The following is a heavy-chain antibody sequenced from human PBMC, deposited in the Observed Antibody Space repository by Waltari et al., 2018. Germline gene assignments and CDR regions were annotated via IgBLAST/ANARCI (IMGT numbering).Heavy chain of an antibody. Sequence: EVQLVQSGPEVREPGTSVKISCKTSGYNFVDQYLHWVKQSPGKGPEWVGLMEPEDDETIYPDRFRGRVIMSADTSTDTAYLEIETLRSEDTAIYYCATDVSPKNVVTRPFESWGQGTLVTVSS. CDR1: GYNFVDQY. V-gene: IGHV1-69-2*01. J-gene: IGHJ1*01. CDR2: MEPEDDET. D-gene: IGHD3-22*01. CDR3: ATDVSPKNVVTRPFES.